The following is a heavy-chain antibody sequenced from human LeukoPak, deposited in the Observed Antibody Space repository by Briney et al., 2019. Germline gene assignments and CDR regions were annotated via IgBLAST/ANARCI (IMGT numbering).Heavy chain of an antibody. CDR1: GFIFSSYG. Sequence: GGSLRLSCAASGFIFSSYGMHWVRQAPGRGLEWVAVISYDGRNKYYGDSVKGRFTISRDNSKNTLYLEMNGLSAEDTAVYYCAKDTAVAGLYYFDYWGQGTLVTVSS. CDR2: ISYDGRNK. J-gene: IGHJ4*02. CDR3: AKDTAVAGLYYFDY. V-gene: IGHV3-30*18. D-gene: IGHD6-19*01.